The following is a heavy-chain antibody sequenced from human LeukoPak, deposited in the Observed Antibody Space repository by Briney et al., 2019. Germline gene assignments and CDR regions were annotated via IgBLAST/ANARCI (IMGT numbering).Heavy chain of an antibody. CDR2: IYYSAST. Sequence: SETLSLTCAVSGASISSYYWSWIRQSPGKGLEWIGYIYYSASTNYNPSVKSRGTISVDTSKNQFSLKLSSVTAADTAVYYCARGALVVSRYFDWLFRFDFWGQGTLVTVSS. CDR1: GASISSYY. J-gene: IGHJ4*02. D-gene: IGHD3-9*01. V-gene: IGHV4-59*12. CDR3: ARGALVVSRYFDWLFRFDF.